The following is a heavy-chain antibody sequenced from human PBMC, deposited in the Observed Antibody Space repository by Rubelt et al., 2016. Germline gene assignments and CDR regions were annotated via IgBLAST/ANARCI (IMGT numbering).Heavy chain of an antibody. CDR1: GGSISSGGYY. D-gene: IGHD3-22*01. Sequence: QVQLQQWGAGLLKPSETLSLTCTVSGGSISSGGYYWSWIRQHPGKGLEWIGYIYYSGSTYYNPSLKSRVTRSVDTSKNQFSLKLSSVTAADTAVYYCARVGSSGYYPGAFDIWGQGTMVTVSS. CDR2: IYYSGST. V-gene: IGHV4-31*03. CDR3: ARVGSSGYYPGAFDI. J-gene: IGHJ3*02.